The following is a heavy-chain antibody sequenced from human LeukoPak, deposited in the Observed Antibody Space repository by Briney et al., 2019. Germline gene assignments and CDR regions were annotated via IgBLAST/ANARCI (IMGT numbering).Heavy chain of an antibody. CDR2: IGSFGTTI. V-gene: IGHV3-48*03. J-gene: IGHJ4*02. Sequence: GGSLRLSCAASGFTFSSYEMNWVRQAPGKGLEWVSYIGSFGTTISYTDSVKGRFTISRDNAKSSLYLQMSSLRAEDTAVYYCAKAATEAFYFDYWGLGTLVTVSS. CDR1: GFTFSSYE. D-gene: IGHD6-25*01. CDR3: AKAATEAFYFDY.